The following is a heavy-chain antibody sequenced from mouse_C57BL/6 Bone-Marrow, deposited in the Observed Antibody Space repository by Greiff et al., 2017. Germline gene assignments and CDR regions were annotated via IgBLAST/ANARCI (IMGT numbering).Heavy chain of an antibody. CDR1: GYTFTSYW. J-gene: IGHJ4*01. CDR3: ARCDYDFYAMDY. CDR2: IDPSDSYT. V-gene: IGHV1-50*01. D-gene: IGHD2-4*01. Sequence: QVQLQQPGAELVKPGASVKLSCKASGYTFTSYWMQWVKQRPGQGLEWIGEIDPSDSYTNYNQKFKVKATLTVDTSSSTAYMQLSSLTSEDSAVFYCARCDYDFYAMDYWGQGTTVTVSS.